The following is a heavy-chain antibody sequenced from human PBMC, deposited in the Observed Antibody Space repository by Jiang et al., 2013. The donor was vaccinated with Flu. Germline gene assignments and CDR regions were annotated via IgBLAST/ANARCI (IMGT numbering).Heavy chain of an antibody. CDR2: FYFSGST. J-gene: IGHJ4*02. V-gene: IGHV4-59*08. CDR3: ARAYLYYFDY. Sequence: GLVKPSETLSLTCTVSGDSISSYYWNWIRQPQEGTGVDWDFYFSGSTNYNPSLKSRVTISVDTSKNQFSLKLSSVTAADTAVYYCARAYLYYFDYWGQGTLVTVSS. CDR1: GDSISSYY. D-gene: IGHD2/OR15-2a*01.